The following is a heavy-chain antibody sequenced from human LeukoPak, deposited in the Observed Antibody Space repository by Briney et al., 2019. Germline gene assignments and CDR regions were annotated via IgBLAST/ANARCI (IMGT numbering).Heavy chain of an antibody. CDR1: GFTFSSYS. CDR2: ISSSSSYI. CDR3: ARDEMVEMATTV. J-gene: IGHJ4*02. D-gene: IGHD5-24*01. V-gene: IGHV3-21*01. Sequence: GGSLRLSCAASGFTFSSYSMNWVCQAPGKGLEWVSSISSSSSYIYHADSVKGRFTISRDNAKNSLYLQMNSLRAEDTAVYYCARDEMVEMATTVWGQGTLVTVSS.